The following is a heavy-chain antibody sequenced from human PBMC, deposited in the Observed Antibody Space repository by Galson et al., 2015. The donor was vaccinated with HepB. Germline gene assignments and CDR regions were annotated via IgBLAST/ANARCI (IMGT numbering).Heavy chain of an antibody. Sequence: PLRLSCAGSGFTLSTYAMTWVRQAPGKGLEWVSTISSSRYNTYYADSVKGRFTMSRDNSKSTVYLQMSSLRAEDTAVYYCAKYRVDNNGRELDYWGQGTLVTVSS. J-gene: IGHJ4*02. CDR1: GFTLSTYA. V-gene: IGHV3-23*01. CDR2: ISSSRYNT. D-gene: IGHD3-3*01. CDR3: AKYRVDNNGRELDY.